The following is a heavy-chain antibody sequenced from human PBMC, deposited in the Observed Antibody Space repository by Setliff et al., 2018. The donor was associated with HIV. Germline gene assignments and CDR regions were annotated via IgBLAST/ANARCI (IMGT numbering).Heavy chain of an antibody. CDR1: GFTFNTYG. CDR2: ISGSGSGT. J-gene: IGHJ6*03. Sequence: GGSLRLSCSASGFTFNTYGMSWVRQAPGKGLEWVSVISGSGSGTFYADSVKGRFTISRDNSKNTMFLQMNNLRAEDTAFYYCARQGSLYYNYMDVWGKGTTVTISS. V-gene: IGHV3-23*01. CDR3: ARQGSLYYNYMDV. D-gene: IGHD2-15*01.